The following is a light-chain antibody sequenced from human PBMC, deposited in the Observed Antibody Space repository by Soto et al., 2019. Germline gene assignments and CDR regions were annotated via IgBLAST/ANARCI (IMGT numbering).Light chain of an antibody. CDR1: HNILYSSANKNY. V-gene: IGKV4-1*01. CDR3: QQYYSSPPT. J-gene: IGKJ1*01. CDR2: WAS. Sequence: DIVLTQSPDSLSVFLGHSATINCKSSHNILYSSANKNYLSWYQQRPGQPPKLLFYWASTRESGVPDRFSGSGSGTHFTLTITSLQAEDVAVYYCQQYYSSPPTFGQGTKVDIK.